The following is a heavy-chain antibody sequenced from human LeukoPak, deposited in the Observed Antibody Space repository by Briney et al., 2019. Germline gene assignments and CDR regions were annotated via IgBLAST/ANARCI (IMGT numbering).Heavy chain of an antibody. Sequence: PGGSLRLSCAASGFAFSSYWMSWVRQAPGKGLECVASIKQDGTEKYYVDSVKGRFTVSRDNAKNSLYLQMNSLRAEDTAVYYCARDWDLTDTAMVGYNWFDPWGQGTLVTVSS. CDR2: IKQDGTEK. J-gene: IGHJ5*02. V-gene: IGHV3-7*01. CDR3: ARDWDLTDTAMVGYNWFDP. D-gene: IGHD5-18*01. CDR1: GFAFSSYW.